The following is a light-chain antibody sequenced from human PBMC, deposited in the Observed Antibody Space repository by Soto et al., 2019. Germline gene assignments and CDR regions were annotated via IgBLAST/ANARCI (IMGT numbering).Light chain of an antibody. CDR2: DAY. V-gene: IGKV1-33*01. CDR3: QKSDHLPL. J-gene: IGKJ3*01. Sequence: DIQMTQSPPSLSASVGDRVTITCQASHDIGNSLNWYQAKPGQAPKLVIYDAYNLETGVPSTFSGSGYGTLFTFTIRGLRPEDIATYYCQKSDHLPLFGPGPKVDLK. CDR1: HDIGNS.